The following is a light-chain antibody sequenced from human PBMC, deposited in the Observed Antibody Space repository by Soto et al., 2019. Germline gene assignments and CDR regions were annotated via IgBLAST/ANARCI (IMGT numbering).Light chain of an antibody. Sequence: VQMTQSPSTLSGSVVDSIHITCLASQTISSWLAWYQQKPGKAPKLLIYTTSNLESGVPSRFSGSGSGTEFTLTISSLQPDDFATYYCQQYNSYLLTFGGGTKVDIK. CDR1: QTISSW. CDR2: TTS. CDR3: QQYNSYLLT. J-gene: IGKJ4*01. V-gene: IGKV1-5*03.